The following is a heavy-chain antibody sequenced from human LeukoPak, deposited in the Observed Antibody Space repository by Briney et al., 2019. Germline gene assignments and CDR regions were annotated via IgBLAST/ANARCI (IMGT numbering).Heavy chain of an antibody. D-gene: IGHD3-10*01. CDR2: IWHDGSHK. CDR3: ERAIFRSGSYPDF. V-gene: IGHV3-33*01. Sequence: GGSLRLSCAASGFSFDTYAMHWVRQAPGQGLEWVALIWHDGSHKFYSNSVRGQFTISRDNSKNTVYLQMNSLRPDDTAVYYCERAIFRSGSYPDFWGQGTLVTVSS. CDR1: GFSFDTYA. J-gene: IGHJ4*02.